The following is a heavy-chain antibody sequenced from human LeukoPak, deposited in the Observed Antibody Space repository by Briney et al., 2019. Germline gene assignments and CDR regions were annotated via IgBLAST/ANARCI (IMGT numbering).Heavy chain of an antibody. V-gene: IGHV3-21*01. Sequence: GGSLRLSCAASGFTFSSYAMSWVRQAPGKGLEWVSSISSSSSYIYYADSVKGRFTISRDNAKNSLYLQMNSLRAEDTAVYYCARDGPDYGDYGSYYFDYWGQGTLVTVSP. J-gene: IGHJ4*02. CDR2: ISSSSSYI. CDR1: GFTFSSYA. D-gene: IGHD4-17*01. CDR3: ARDGPDYGDYGSYYFDY.